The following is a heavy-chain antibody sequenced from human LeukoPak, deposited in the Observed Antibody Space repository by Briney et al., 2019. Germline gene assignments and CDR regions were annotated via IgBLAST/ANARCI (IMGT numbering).Heavy chain of an antibody. Sequence: GGSLRLSCAASGFTFSSYGMHWVRQAPGKGLEWVAFIRFDGRNIYYADSVEGRFTISRDNSKNTLYLQMNSLRAGDTAVYYCAKAVGYSSSYLGYWGQGTLVTVSS. CDR3: AKAVGYSSSYLGY. CDR1: GFTFSSYG. D-gene: IGHD6-13*01. J-gene: IGHJ4*02. CDR2: IRFDGRNI. V-gene: IGHV3-30*02.